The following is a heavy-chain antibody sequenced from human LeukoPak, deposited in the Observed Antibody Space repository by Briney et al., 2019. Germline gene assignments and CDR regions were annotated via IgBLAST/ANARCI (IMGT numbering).Heavy chain of an antibody. CDR3: AREKYGDYDY. CDR2: IKQDGSEK. CDR1: GFTFGSYW. D-gene: IGHD4-17*01. Sequence: PGGSLRLSCAASGFTFGSYWMSWVRQAPGKGLEWVANIKQDGSEKYYVDSVKGRFTISRDNAKNSLYLQMNSLRAEDTAVYYCAREKYGDYDYWGQGTLVTVSS. V-gene: IGHV3-7*01. J-gene: IGHJ4*02.